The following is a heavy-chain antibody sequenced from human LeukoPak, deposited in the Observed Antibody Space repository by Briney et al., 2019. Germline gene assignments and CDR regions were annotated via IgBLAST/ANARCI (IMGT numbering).Heavy chain of an antibody. CDR3: ATWIQLTDAFHI. D-gene: IGHD5-18*01. V-gene: IGHV1-24*01. CDR1: GHTLTELS. CDR2: FDPEDGET. J-gene: IGHJ3*02. Sequence: ASVKVSCKVSGHTLTELSLHWVRQTPGKGLEWMGGFDPEDGETIYAQKFQDRVTMTEDTYTDTAYMELSSLRSEDTAVYYCATWIQLTDAFHIWGQGTMVTVSS.